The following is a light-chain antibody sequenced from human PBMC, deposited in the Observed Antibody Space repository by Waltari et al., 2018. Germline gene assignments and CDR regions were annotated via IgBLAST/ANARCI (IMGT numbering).Light chain of an antibody. CDR2: AAS. J-gene: IGKJ1*01. CDR1: QRVSSY. Sequence: SCRASQRVSSYLSCDQQKVGDAPNLLIYAASNMATGIPARFSGSGSGTDFTFTISCLEPEDFAVYYCLQCSSWPWTFGQGTKVEIK. V-gene: IGKV3-11*01. CDR3: LQCSSWPWT.